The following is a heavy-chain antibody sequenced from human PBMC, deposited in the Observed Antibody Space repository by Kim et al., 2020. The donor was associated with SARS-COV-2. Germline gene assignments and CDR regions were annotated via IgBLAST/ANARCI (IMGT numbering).Heavy chain of an antibody. CDR3: ARVKLSSGWYFDY. V-gene: IGHV4-61*01. Sequence: SETLSLTCTVSGGSVSSGSYYWSWIRQPPGKGLEWIGYIYYSGSTNYNPSLKSRVTISVDTSKNQFSLKLSSVTAADTAVYYCARVKLSSGWYFDYWGQGTLVTVSS. D-gene: IGHD6-19*01. CDR1: GGSVSSGSYY. J-gene: IGHJ4*02. CDR2: IYYSGST.